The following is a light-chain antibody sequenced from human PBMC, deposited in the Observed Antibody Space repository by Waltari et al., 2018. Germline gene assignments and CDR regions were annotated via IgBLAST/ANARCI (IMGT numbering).Light chain of an antibody. CDR2: WAS. V-gene: IGKV4-1*01. Sequence: DIVMTQSPDSLAASLGERAPLNGKCSQSVLYSSNNKNYLAWYQQKPGQPPKLLIYWASTRESGVPDRFSGGGSGTDFTLTISSLQAEDVAVYYCHQYHSSPRTFGQGTKVELK. CDR3: HQYHSSPRT. CDR1: QSVLYSSNNKNY. J-gene: IGKJ1*01.